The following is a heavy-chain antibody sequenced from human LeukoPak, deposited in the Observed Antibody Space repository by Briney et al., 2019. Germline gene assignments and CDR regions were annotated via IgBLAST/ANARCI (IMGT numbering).Heavy chain of an antibody. J-gene: IGHJ1*01. CDR3: AKDPYYCSGGSCYVAEYFQH. V-gene: IGHV1-69*13. CDR1: GGTFSSYA. Sequence: SVKVSCKASGGTFSSYAISWVRQAPGQGLEWMGGIIPIFGTANYAQKFRGRVTITADESTSTAYMELSSLRSEDTAVYYCAKDPYYCSGGSCYVAEYFQHWGQGTLVTVSS. CDR2: IIPIFGTA. D-gene: IGHD2-15*01.